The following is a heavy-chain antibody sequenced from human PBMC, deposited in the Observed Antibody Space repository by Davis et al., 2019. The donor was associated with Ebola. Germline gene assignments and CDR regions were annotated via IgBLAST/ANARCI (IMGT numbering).Heavy chain of an antibody. CDR1: GGTFSSYA. V-gene: IGHV1-18*01. D-gene: IGHD2-15*01. CDR2: ISTYNGDT. CDR3: AREGPYHYCSGGSCPFDY. Sequence: ASVKVSCKASGGTFSSYAISWVRQAPGQGLEWMGWISTYNGDTNYAQKFQGRVTMTTDTSTSTVYMGLWNLRSDDTAIYYCAREGPYHYCSGGSCPFDYWGQGTLVTVSS. J-gene: IGHJ4*02.